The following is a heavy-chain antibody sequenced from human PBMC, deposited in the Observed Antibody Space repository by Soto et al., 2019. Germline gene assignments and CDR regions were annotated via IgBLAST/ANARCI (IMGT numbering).Heavy chain of an antibody. CDR1: CGSISSYY. CDR3: ARSGSIWFGELPGPYFDY. V-gene: IGHV4-59*01. J-gene: IGHJ4*02. CDR2: IYYSGST. D-gene: IGHD3-10*01. Sequence: SETLSLTCTVSCGSISSYYWSWIRQPPGKGLEWIGYIYYSGSTNYNPSLKSRVTISVDTSKNQFSLKLSSVTAADTAVYYCARSGSIWFGELPGPYFDYWGQGTLVTVSS.